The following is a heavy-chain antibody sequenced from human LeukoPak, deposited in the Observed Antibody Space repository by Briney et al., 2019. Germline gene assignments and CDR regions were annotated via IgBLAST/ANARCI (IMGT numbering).Heavy chain of an antibody. V-gene: IGHV4-38-2*01. Sequence: PSETLPLTCDVSSYSISSGYFWGWIRQPPGKGLEWIGSIYHSGSTYYNPSLKSRVTISVDTSKNQFSLKLSSVTAADTAVYYCARCRSGSLWDAFDIWGQGTMVTVSS. J-gene: IGHJ3*02. CDR1: SYSISSGYF. CDR2: IYHSGST. CDR3: ARCRSGSLWDAFDI. D-gene: IGHD2-21*01.